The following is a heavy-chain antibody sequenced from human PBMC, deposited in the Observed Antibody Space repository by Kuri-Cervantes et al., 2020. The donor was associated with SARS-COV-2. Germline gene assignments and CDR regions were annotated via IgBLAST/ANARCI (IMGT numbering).Heavy chain of an antibody. Sequence: LSLTCAASGFTFSSYSMNWVRQAPGKGLEWVANIKQDGSGKYYVDSVKGRFTISRDNAKNSLYLQMNSLRAEDTAVYYCARLYRPEGAWGQGTLVTVSS. V-gene: IGHV3-7*01. CDR2: IKQDGSGK. CDR1: GFTFSSYS. CDR3: ARLYRPEGA. D-gene: IGHD1-14*01. J-gene: IGHJ5*02.